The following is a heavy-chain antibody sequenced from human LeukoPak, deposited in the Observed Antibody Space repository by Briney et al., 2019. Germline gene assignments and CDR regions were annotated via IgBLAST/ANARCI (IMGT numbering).Heavy chain of an antibody. CDR2: ISPNSGGT. V-gene: IGHV1-2*06. CDR1: GYTFSDYY. J-gene: IGHJ3*02. D-gene: IGHD1-26*01. Sequence: ASVKVSCKASGYTFSDYYMHWVRQAPGRGLEWMGRISPNSGGTNYPQKFLGRVTMTRDTSISTAYMALSGLRSGDTAIYYCAKDTRSGSYTDAFDIWGQGTLVTVSS. CDR3: AKDTRSGSYTDAFDI.